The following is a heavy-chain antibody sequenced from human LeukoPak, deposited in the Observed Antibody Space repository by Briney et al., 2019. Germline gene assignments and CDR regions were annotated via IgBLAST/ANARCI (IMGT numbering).Heavy chain of an antibody. V-gene: IGHV4-59*12. J-gene: IGHJ4*02. CDR3: AREAGSYDSSGYYSLYYSFDY. CDR2: IYYSGST. Sequence: SETLSLTCTVSGGSISSYYWSWIRQPPGKGLEWIGYIYYSGSTNYYPSLKSRVTISVDTSKNQFSLKLTSVTAADTAVYYCAREAGSYDSSGYYSLYYSFDYWGQGTLVTVSS. CDR1: GGSISSYY. D-gene: IGHD3-22*01.